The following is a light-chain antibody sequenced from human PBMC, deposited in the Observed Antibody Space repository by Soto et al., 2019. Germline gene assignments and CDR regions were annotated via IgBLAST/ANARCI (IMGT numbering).Light chain of an antibody. J-gene: IGKJ1*01. CDR3: QHYSNWPPWT. V-gene: IGKV3-15*01. CDR1: ESVSRN. CDR2: DAS. Sequence: EVVMTQSPATLSVSPGEIATLSCRASESVSRNLAWYQQKPGQAPRLLIYDASTRATGIPVRFTGSGSGTEFTLTISSLQSEDFALYYCQHYSNWPPWTFGRGTKVDIK.